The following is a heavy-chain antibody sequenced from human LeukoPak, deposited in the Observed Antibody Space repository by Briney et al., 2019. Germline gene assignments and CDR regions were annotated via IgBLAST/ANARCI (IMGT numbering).Heavy chain of an antibody. V-gene: IGHV3-30*03. CDR2: IPGDGSSK. J-gene: IGHJ3*02. CDR3: ARYLCGDCDWWASDI. Sequence: GGSLRLSCAASGFTYSSYGMHSVRQAPGKGLEGVAVIPGDGSSKYYADSVKGRYTISRDNSKNTLYLQMNSLRAEDTAVYCCARYLCGDCDWWASDIWGQGKMVTVSS. CDR1: GFTYSSYG. D-gene: IGHD2-21*02.